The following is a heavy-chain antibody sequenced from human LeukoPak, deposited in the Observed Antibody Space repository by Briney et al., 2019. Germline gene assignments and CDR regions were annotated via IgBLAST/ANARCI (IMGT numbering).Heavy chain of an antibody. D-gene: IGHD6-19*01. V-gene: IGHV3-30*03. CDR1: GFTFISYG. CDR3: ARDQWLGY. J-gene: IGHJ4*02. CDR2: ISYDGSNK. Sequence: GGSLRLSCAASGFTFISYGMHWVRQAPGKGLEWVAGISYDGSNKYYADSVKGRFTISRDNSKNTLYPQMNSLRAEDTAVYYCARDQWLGYWGQGTLVTVSS.